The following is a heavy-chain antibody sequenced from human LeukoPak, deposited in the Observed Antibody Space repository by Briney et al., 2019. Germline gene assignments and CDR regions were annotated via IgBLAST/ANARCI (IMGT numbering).Heavy chain of an antibody. CDR3: ARDSSRGCSGYDKRY. V-gene: IGHV1-69*06. CDR1: GGTFNSYA. Sequence: ASVKVSCKASGGTFNSYAISWVRQAPGQGLEWMGGIIPIFGTTNYARKFRGRVTLTADKSTRTAYMELSSLRSEDTAVYYCARDSSRGCSGYDKRYWGQGTLVTVSS. D-gene: IGHD5-12*01. CDR2: IIPIFGTT. J-gene: IGHJ4*02.